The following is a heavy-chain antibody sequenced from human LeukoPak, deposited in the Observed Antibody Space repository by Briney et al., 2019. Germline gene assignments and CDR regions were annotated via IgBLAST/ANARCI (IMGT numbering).Heavy chain of an antibody. CDR3: ARGQPEDIVVVPAAMEADYYYYYMDV. V-gene: IGHV1-69*05. J-gene: IGHJ6*03. CDR1: GGTFGSYA. Sequence: SVKVSCKASGGTFGSYAISWVRQVPGQGLEWMGGIIPIFGTANYAQKFQGRVTITTDESTSTAYMELSSLRSEDTAVYYCARGQPEDIVVVPAAMEADYYYYYMDVWGKGTTVTVSS. D-gene: IGHD2-2*01. CDR2: IIPIFGTA.